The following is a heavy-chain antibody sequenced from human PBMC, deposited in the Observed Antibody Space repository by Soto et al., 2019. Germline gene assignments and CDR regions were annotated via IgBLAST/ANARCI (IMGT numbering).Heavy chain of an antibody. J-gene: IGHJ6*03. D-gene: IGHD3-10*01. CDR1: GYTFTGYY. Sequence: ASVKVSCTASGYTFTGYYMHWVRQAPGQGLEWMGWINPNSGGTNYAQKFQGWVTMTRDTSSSTAYMYLSRLRSDDTAVYYCGRGKSISGAGLTYYMNVWGKGTTFTVSS. CDR3: GRGKSISGAGLTYYMNV. CDR2: INPNSGGT. V-gene: IGHV1-2*04.